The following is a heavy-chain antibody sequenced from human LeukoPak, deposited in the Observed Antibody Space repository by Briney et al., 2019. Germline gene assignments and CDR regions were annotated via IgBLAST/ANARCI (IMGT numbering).Heavy chain of an antibody. CDR1: GGSFSSYY. J-gene: IGHJ4*02. Sequence: SETLSLTCTVSGGSFSSYYWSWIRQPPGKGLEWIGDIYYSGSTTYNPSLKSRVTISVDTSKNQFSLKLSSVTAADTAAYYCDPTTVVEKLFEFGGQGPGVTVS. V-gene: IGHV4-59*12. CDR2: IYYSGST. CDR3: DPTTVVEKLFEF. D-gene: IGHD4-23*01.